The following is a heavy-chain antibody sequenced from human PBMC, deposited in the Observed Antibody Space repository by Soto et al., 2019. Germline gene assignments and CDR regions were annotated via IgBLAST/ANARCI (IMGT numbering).Heavy chain of an antibody. D-gene: IGHD5-18*01. CDR1: GGSISSYY. J-gene: IGHJ6*02. CDR3: ARVVQLWRNYGMDV. Sequence: SETLSLTCTVSGGSISSYYWSWIRQPPGKGLEWIGYIYYSGSTNYNPSLKSRVTISVDTSKNQFSLKLSSVTAADTAVYYCARVVQLWRNYGMDVWGQGTTVTVS. V-gene: IGHV4-59*01. CDR2: IYYSGST.